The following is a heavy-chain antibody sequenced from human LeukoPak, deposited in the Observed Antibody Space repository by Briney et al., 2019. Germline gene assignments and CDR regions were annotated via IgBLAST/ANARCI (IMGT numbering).Heavy chain of an antibody. CDR3: ARVILGDLEL. D-gene: IGHD3/OR15-3a*01. Sequence: GGSVRLSCAASGFTFSSYSMNWVRQAPGKGLEWVSSISSSSSYIYYADSVKGRFTISRDNAKNSLYLQMNSLRAEDTAVYYCARVILGDLELWGQGTLVTVSS. V-gene: IGHV3-21*01. J-gene: IGHJ5*02. CDR2: ISSSSSYI. CDR1: GFTFSSYS.